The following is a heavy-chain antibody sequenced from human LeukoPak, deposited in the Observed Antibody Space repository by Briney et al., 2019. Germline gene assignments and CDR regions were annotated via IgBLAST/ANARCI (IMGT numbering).Heavy chain of an antibody. CDR1: GFTFSSYG. CDR3: ARRVQQSYYYYYMDV. V-gene: IGHV3-30*02. Sequence: GGSLRLSCAASGFTFSSYGMHWVRQAPGKGLEWVAFIRYDGSNKYYADSVKGRFTISRDNSKNTLYLQMNSLRAEDTAVYYCARRVQQSYYYYYMDVWGKGTTVTVSS. D-gene: IGHD6-13*01. CDR2: IRYDGSNK. J-gene: IGHJ6*03.